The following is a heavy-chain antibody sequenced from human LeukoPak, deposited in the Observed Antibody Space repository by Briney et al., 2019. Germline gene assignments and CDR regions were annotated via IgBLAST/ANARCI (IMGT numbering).Heavy chain of an antibody. CDR3: ARGENYFHH. V-gene: IGHV3-53*01. CDR1: GFTVSSNF. Sequence: GGSLRLSCAASGFTVSSNFMSWVRQAPGKGLEWVSVLYSGGSIYYADSVKGRFTISRDNSKNTLYLQMNRLGPEDTAMYYCARGENYFHHWGQGTLVTVSS. CDR2: LYSGGSI. J-gene: IGHJ1*01.